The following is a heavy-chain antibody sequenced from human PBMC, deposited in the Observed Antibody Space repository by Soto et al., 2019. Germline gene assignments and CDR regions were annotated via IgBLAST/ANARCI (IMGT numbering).Heavy chain of an antibody. CDR1: GGSISSGGYY. J-gene: IGHJ6*02. D-gene: IGHD6-19*01. CDR3: ARDSHHPHSSGWYPPYGMDV. CDR2: IYYSGST. Sequence: SETLSLTCTVSGGSISSGGYYWSWIRQHPGKGLEWIGYIYYSGSTYYNPSLKSRVTISVDTPKNQFSLKLSSVTAADTAVYYCARDSHHPHSSGWYPPYGMDVWGQGTTVTVSS. V-gene: IGHV4-31*03.